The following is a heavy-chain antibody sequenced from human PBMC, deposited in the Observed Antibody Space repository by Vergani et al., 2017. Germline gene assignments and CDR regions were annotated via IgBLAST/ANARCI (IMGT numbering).Heavy chain of an antibody. J-gene: IGHJ6*03. CDR3: ARRGSSWVYYYYYMDV. CDR2: ISYDGSNK. Sequence: QVQLVESGGGVVQPGRSLRLSCAASGFTFSSYAMHWVRQAPGKGLEWVAVISYDGSNKYYADSVKGRFTISRDNSKNTLYLQMNSLRAEDTAVYYCARRGSSWVYYYYYMDVWGKGTTVTVSS. D-gene: IGHD6-13*01. V-gene: IGHV3-30-3*01. CDR1: GFTFSSYA.